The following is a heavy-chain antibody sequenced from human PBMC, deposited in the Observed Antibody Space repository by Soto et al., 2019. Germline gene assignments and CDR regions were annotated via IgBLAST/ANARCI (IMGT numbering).Heavy chain of an antibody. CDR1: GGSISSYY. V-gene: IGHV4-59*01. CDR3: GRVRSGWWYFDY. D-gene: IGHD6-19*01. CDR2: IYYSGST. Sequence: QVQLQASGPGLVKPSETLSLTCTVSGGSISSYYWSWIRQPPGKGLEWIGYIYYSGSTNYNPSLTSRSRRSVQGSTSQCARKRTAVTAADTAVYYWGRVRSGWWYFDYWGQGTLVTVSS. J-gene: IGHJ4*02.